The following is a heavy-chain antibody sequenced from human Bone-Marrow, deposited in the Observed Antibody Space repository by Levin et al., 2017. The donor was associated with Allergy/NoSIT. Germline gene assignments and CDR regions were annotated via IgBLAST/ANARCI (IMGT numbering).Heavy chain of an antibody. CDR3: ARGTSLVYATPNYYYGMDV. V-gene: IGHV1-69*02. J-gene: IGHJ6*02. Sequence: SVKVSCKASGGTFSSYTISWVRQAPGQGLEWMGRIIPILGIANYAQKFQGRVTITADKSTSTAYMELSSLRSEDTAVYYCARGTSLVYATPNYYYGMDVWGQGTTVTVSS. D-gene: IGHD2-8*01. CDR1: GGTFSSYT. CDR2: IIPILGIA.